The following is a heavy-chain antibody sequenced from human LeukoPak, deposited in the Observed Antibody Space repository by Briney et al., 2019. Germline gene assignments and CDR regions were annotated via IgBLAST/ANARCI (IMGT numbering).Heavy chain of an antibody. Sequence: GESLKISCKVSGYTFTTYWIGWVRQMPGKGLEWMGIIYPGDSDTRYSPSFQGQVTISADKSISTAYLQWSSLKASDTAMYYCARPVGDTATVPTYFDYWGQGTLVTVSS. CDR1: GYTFTTYW. D-gene: IGHD5-18*01. V-gene: IGHV5-51*01. CDR2: IYPGDSDT. CDR3: ARPVGDTATVPTYFDY. J-gene: IGHJ4*02.